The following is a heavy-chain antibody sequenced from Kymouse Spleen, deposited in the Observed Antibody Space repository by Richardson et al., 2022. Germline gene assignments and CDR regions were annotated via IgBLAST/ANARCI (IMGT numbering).Heavy chain of an antibody. Sequence: EVQLVESGGGLVKPGGSLRLSCAASGFTFSSYSMNWVRQAPGKGLEWVSSISSSSSYIYYADSVKGRFTISRDNAKNSLYLQMNSLRAEDTAVYYCARHYCTNGVCSYYYGMDVWGQGTTVTVSS. CDR1: GFTFSSYS. J-gene: IGHJ6*02. D-gene: IGHD2-8*01. CDR2: ISSSSSYI. CDR3: ARHYCTNGVCSYYYGMDV. V-gene: IGHV3-21*03.